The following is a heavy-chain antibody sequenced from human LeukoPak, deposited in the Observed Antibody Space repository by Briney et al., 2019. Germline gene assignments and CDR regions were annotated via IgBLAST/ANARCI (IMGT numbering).Heavy chain of an antibody. CDR2: INPSGGST. D-gene: IGHD7-27*01. J-gene: IGHJ6*03. Sequence: GASVKVSCKASGYTFTSYYMHWVRQAPGQGLEWMGIINPSGGSTSYAQKFQGRVTMTRDMSMSTVYMELSSLRSEDTAVYYCAGGVNWGNDYYYYMDVWGKGTTVTVSS. V-gene: IGHV1-46*01. CDR3: AGGVNWGNDYYYYMDV. CDR1: GYTFTSYY.